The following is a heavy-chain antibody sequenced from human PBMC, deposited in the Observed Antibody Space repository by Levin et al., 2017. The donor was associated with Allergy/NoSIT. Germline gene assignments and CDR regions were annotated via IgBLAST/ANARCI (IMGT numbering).Heavy chain of an antibody. V-gene: IGHV4-4*07. J-gene: IGHJ6*02. CDR2: IYPSGNT. Sequence: SETLSLTCTVSGGSLSDFHWNWIRQPAGKALEWIGRIYPSGNTNYNPSLKSRVSMSIDTSRNQFSLKLTSVTAADPAIYYCAGDDWIRPLHGSYYYHGMDVWGQGTTVTVSS. CDR3: AGDDWIRPLHGSYYYHGMDV. D-gene: IGHD2-2*03. CDR1: GGSLSDFH.